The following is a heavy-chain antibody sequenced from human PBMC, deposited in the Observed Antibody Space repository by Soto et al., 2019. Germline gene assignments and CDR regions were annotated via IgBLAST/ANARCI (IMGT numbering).Heavy chain of an antibody. Sequence: QVQLVESGGGVVQPGRFLRLSCAASGFTFSSYAMHWVRQAPGKGLEWVAVISYDGSNKYYADSVKGRFTISRDNSKNTLYLQMNSLRAEDTAVYYCARTIRRGGAREGYYFDYWGQGTLVTVSS. CDR2: ISYDGSNK. J-gene: IGHJ4*02. D-gene: IGHD3-16*01. CDR3: ARTIRRGGAREGYYFDY. V-gene: IGHV3-30-3*01. CDR1: GFTFSSYA.